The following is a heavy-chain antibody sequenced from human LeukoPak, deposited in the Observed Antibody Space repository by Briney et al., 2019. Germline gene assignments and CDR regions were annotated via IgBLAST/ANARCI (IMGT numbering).Heavy chain of an antibody. CDR2: IYYSGRT. CDR3: AGWFGYCGSGSYYMELCWYFDL. V-gene: IGHV4-59*12. D-gene: IGHD3-10*01. Sequence: PSETLSLTCTVSGYSISSYYWSWIRQPPRRELEGIGYIYYSGRTSYNPSLKSRVTISVGTSNNQFSLTVGSVTAADTAGYYCAGWFGYCGSGSYYMELCWYFDLWGRGTLVTVYS. CDR1: GYSISSYY. J-gene: IGHJ2*01.